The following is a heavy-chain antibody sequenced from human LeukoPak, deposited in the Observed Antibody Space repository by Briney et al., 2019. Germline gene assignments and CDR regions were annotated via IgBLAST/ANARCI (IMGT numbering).Heavy chain of an antibody. CDR2: MNPNSGNT. D-gene: IGHD4-17*01. CDR3: ARARSPYGDYGRGSSGY. CDR1: GYTFTSYD. Sequence: ASVKVSRKASGYTFTSYDINWVRQATGQGLVWMGWMNPNSGNTGYAQKFQGRVTMTRNTSISTAYMELSSLRSEDTAVYYCARARSPYGDYGRGSSGYWGQGTLVTVSS. V-gene: IGHV1-8*01. J-gene: IGHJ4*02.